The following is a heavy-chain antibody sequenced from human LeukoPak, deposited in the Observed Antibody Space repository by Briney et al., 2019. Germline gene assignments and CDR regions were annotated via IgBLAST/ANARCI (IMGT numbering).Heavy chain of an antibody. D-gene: IGHD3-22*01. CDR2: ISGGGTTI. CDR1: GFTFSDYE. CDR3: ARDLSYYYDPSNSRIFDAFDI. J-gene: IGHJ3*02. Sequence: PGGSLRLSCAASGFTFSDYEMNWVRQAPGKGLEWISYISGGGTTIYSADSLKGRFTISRDNAKSSLNLQMNSLRAEDSAVYYCARDLSYYYDPSNSRIFDAFDIWGQGTVVTVSS. V-gene: IGHV3-48*03.